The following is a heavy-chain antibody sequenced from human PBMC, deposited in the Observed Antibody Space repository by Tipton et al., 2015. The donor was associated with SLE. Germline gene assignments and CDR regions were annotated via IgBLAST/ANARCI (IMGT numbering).Heavy chain of an antibody. CDR2: IYYSGST. J-gene: IGHJ3*02. CDR1: GDSISSYY. CDR3: ARDHLGEAFDI. Sequence: TLSLTCTVSGDSISSYYWSWIRQPPGKGLEWIGYIYYSGSTKYNPSLKSRVTISVDTSKNQFSLKLSSVTAADTAVYYCARDHLGEAFDIWGQGTMVTVSS. V-gene: IGHV4-59*01. D-gene: IGHD3-16*01.